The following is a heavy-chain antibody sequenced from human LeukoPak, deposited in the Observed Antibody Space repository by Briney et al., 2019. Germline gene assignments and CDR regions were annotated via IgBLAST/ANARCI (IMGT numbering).Heavy chain of an antibody. Sequence: GGSLRLSCAASGFTVSSNYMSWVRQAPGEGLEWVSGIYSGGSTYHADSVKGRFAISRDNSNNTLYLQMNSLRAEDTAVYYCARVISGPGWYFDLWGRGTLVTVSS. D-gene: IGHD6-19*01. V-gene: IGHV3-66*01. J-gene: IGHJ2*01. CDR1: GFTVSSNY. CDR2: IYSGGST. CDR3: ARVISGPGWYFDL.